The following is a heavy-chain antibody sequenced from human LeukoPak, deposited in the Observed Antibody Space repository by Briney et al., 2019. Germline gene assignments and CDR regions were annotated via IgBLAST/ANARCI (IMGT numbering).Heavy chain of an antibody. D-gene: IGHD3-10*01. V-gene: IGHV1-69*06. CDR2: IIPIFGTA. Sequence: GASVKVSCKASGGTFSSYAISWVRQAPGQGLEWMGGIIPIFGTANYAQKFQGRVTITADKSTSTAYMELSSLRSEDTAVYYCARDHTYYYGSGSYKNGVDYYYYYYMDVWGKGTTVTISS. CDR1: GGTFSSYA. CDR3: ARDHTYYYGSGSYKNGVDYYYYYYMDV. J-gene: IGHJ6*03.